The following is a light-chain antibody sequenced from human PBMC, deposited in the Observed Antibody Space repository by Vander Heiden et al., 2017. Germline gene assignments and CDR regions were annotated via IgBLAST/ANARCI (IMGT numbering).Light chain of an antibody. CDR3: QSYDSSLSGQGV. J-gene: IGLJ2*01. CDR2: GNS. V-gene: IGLV1-40*01. CDR1: SSNIGAGYD. Sequence: QSVLTQPPSVSGAPGQRVTISCTGSSSNIGAGYDVHWYQQLPGTAPKLLSYGNSNRPSGVPDRFSGSKSGTSASLAITGLQAEDEADYYGQSYDSSLSGQGVCGGVPKL.